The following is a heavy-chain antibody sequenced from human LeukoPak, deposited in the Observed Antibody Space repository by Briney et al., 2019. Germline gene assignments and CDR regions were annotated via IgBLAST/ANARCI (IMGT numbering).Heavy chain of an antibody. CDR1: GFTFSSYG. J-gene: IGHJ3*02. V-gene: IGHV3-30*02. D-gene: IGHD2-15*01. Sequence: GGSLRLSCAASGFTFSSYGMHWVRQAPGKGLEWVAFIRYDGSNKYYADSVKGRFTISRDNSKNTLYLQMNSLRAEDTAVYYCANGYCSGGSCYGRVAFDIWGQGTMVTVSS. CDR3: ANGYCSGGSCYGRVAFDI. CDR2: IRYDGSNK.